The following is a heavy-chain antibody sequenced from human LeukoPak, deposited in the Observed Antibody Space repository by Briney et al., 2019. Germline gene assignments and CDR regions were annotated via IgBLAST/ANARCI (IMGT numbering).Heavy chain of an antibody. Sequence: TTSETLSLTCTVSGGSISSYYWSWIRQPPGKGLEWIGYIYYSGSTDYNPSLKSRVTISVDMSKNQFSLKLSSVTAADTAVYYCASVDYSFDYWGQGTLVTVSS. D-gene: IGHD1-26*01. J-gene: IGHJ4*02. CDR2: IYYSGST. CDR3: ASVDYSFDY. CDR1: GGSISSYY. V-gene: IGHV4-59*08.